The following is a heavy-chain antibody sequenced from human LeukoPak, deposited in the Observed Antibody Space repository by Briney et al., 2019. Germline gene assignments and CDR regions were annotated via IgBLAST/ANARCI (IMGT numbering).Heavy chain of an antibody. Sequence: SGPTLVKPTQTLTLTCTFSGFSLSTGGVGVGWIRQPPGKALEWLTLIYWDDDKRYSPSLKSRLTITKDTSKNQVVLTMTNMDPVDTATYYRAHIRYDYTRLDYWGQGTLVTVSS. V-gene: IGHV2-5*02. J-gene: IGHJ4*02. CDR2: IYWDDDK. CDR3: AHIRYDYTRLDY. CDR1: GFSLSTGGVG. D-gene: IGHD4-11*01.